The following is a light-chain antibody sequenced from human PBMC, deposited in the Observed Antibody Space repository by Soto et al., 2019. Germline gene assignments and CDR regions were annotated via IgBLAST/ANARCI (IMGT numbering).Light chain of an antibody. CDR3: QQYGSTPPT. V-gene: IGKV3-20*01. CDR1: ESVSNDH. J-gene: IGKJ1*01. CDR2: VAS. Sequence: EIVLTQSPGTLSLSPGERATLSCRASESVSNDHLAWYQRKPGQAPRLLIYVASYRATAIPYRFSGSGSGTDFTLTIARLEAEDFAVYICQQYGSTPPTFGLGTKVEI.